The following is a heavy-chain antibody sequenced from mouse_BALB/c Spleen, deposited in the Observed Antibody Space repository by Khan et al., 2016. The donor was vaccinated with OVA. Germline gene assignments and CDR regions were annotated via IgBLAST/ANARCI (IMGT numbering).Heavy chain of an antibody. CDR2: INPSNSYT. D-gene: IGHD2-14*01. V-gene: IGHV1-4*01. CDR1: GYTFTSYT. Sequence: QIQLVQSGAELARSGASVKMSCKASGYTFTSYTMHWIKQRPGQGLEWIGYINPSNSYTNYNQKFKDKATLTADKSSSTAYMQLSSLTSEDSAVYYCARGGAYYRADGWFAYWGQGPLVTVSA. J-gene: IGHJ3*01. CDR3: ARGGAYYRADGWFAY.